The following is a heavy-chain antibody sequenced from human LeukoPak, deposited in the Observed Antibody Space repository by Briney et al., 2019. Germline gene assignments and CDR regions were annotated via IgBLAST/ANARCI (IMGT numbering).Heavy chain of an antibody. J-gene: IGHJ3*02. Sequence: ASVKASCKASGYTFTSYGISWVRQAPGQGLEWMGWISAYNGNTNYAQKLQGRVTMTTDTSTSTAYMELRSLRSDDTAVYYCARDRAVAGTGDIWGQGTMVTVPS. CDR3: ARDRAVAGTGDI. CDR2: ISAYNGNT. V-gene: IGHV1-18*01. CDR1: GYTFTSYG. D-gene: IGHD6-19*01.